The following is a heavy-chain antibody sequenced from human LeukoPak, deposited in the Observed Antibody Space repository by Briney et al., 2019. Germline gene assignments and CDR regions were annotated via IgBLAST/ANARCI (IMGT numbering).Heavy chain of an antibody. CDR3: AKPPPPYSSSWYYFDY. Sequence: GGSLRLSCAASGFTFSSYAMHWVRQAPGKGLEWVAVISYDGSNKYYADSVKGRFTISRDNSKNTLYLQMNSLRAKDTAVYYCAKPPPPYSSSWYYFDYWGQGTLVTVSS. CDR2: ISYDGSNK. V-gene: IGHV3-30-3*02. J-gene: IGHJ4*02. CDR1: GFTFSSYA. D-gene: IGHD6-13*01.